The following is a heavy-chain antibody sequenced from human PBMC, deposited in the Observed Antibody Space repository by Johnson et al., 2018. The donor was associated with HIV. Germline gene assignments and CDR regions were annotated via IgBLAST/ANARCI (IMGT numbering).Heavy chain of an antibody. J-gene: IGHJ3*02. Sequence: VQLVESGGGLVQPGGSLRLSCVASGLTVSSNYMSWVRQAPGKGLEWVSVIYSGGTTYYADSVKGRFTISRDNSKNTLYLQMNSLRAEDTSVYYCATPFHRHDAFDIWGQGTMVTVSS. CDR1: GLTVSSNY. V-gene: IGHV3-66*04. CDR2: IYSGGTT. CDR3: ATPFHRHDAFDI.